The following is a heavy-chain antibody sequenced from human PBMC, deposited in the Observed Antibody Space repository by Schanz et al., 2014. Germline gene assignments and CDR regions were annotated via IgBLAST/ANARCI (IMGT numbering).Heavy chain of an antibody. D-gene: IGHD3-9*01. Sequence: EVQVVQSGGGLVKPGGSLRLSCAASGFTLSNYAMSWVRQAPGKGLEWVSALSEGGGGTHYADSVRGRFTISSDSSKNTLYRQMSSLRADDTAVYYCAKAADWPVTRFDPWGQGTLXTVSS. V-gene: IGHV3-23*04. CDR3: AKAADWPVTRFDP. CDR1: GFTLSNYA. CDR2: LSEGGGGT. J-gene: IGHJ5*02.